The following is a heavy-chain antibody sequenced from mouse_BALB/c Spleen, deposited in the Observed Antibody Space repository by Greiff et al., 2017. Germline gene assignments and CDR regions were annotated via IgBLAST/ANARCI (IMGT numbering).Heavy chain of an antibody. CDR1: GYAFTSYN. D-gene: IGHD2-14*01. V-gene: IGHV1S135*01. CDR3: ARDEYYRYDDAMDY. Sequence: EVQLQQSGPELVKPGASVKVSCKASGYAFTSYNMYWVKQSHGKSLEWIGYIDPYNGGTSYNQKFKGKAILTVDKSSSTAYMELRSLTSEDSAVYYCARDEYYRYDDAMDYWGQGTSVTVSS. J-gene: IGHJ4*01. CDR2: IDPYNGGT.